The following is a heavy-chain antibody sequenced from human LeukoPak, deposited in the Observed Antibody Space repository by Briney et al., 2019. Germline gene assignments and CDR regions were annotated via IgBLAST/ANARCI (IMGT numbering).Heavy chain of an antibody. J-gene: IGHJ6*03. CDR3: ARSDHCSGGSCYFMDV. D-gene: IGHD2-15*01. CDR2: ISAYNGNT. CDR1: GYTFTGYG. Sequence: GASVKVSCKASGYTFTGYGIAWVRQAPGQGLEWMGWISAYNGNTNYAQKFQGRVTMTRDMSTSTVYMELSSLRSEDTAVYYCARSDHCSGGSCYFMDVWGKGTTVTVSS. V-gene: IGHV1-18*01.